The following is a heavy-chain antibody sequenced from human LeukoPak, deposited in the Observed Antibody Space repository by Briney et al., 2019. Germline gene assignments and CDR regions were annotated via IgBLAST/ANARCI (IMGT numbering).Heavy chain of an antibody. V-gene: IGHV1-69*13. D-gene: IGHD3-22*01. CDR2: IIPIFGTA. CDR1: GGTFSSYA. Sequence: GASVKVSCKASGGTFSSYAISWVRQAPGQGLEWMGGIIPIFGTANYAQKFQGRVTITADESTSTAYMELSSLRSEDTAVYYCARDDNLAKNTMIQGYWGQGTLVTVSS. J-gene: IGHJ4*02. CDR3: ARDDNLAKNTMIQGY.